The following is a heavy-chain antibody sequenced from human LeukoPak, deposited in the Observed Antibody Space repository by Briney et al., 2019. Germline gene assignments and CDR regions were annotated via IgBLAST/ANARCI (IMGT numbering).Heavy chain of an antibody. J-gene: IGHJ5*02. V-gene: IGHV1-69*01. CDR3: AREGIESRSYDFWSGYSDNWFDP. CDR1: GGTFSSCA. Sequence: SVKVSCKASGGTFSSCAISWVRQAPGQGLEWMGGIIPIFGTANYAQKFQGRVTITADESTSTAYMELSSLRSEDTAVYYCAREGIESRSYDFWSGYSDNWFDPWGQGTLVTVSS. D-gene: IGHD3-3*01. CDR2: IIPIFGTA.